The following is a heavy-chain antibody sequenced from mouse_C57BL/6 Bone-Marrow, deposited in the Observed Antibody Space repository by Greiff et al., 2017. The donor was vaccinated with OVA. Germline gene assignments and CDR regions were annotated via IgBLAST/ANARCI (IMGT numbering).Heavy chain of an antibody. D-gene: IGHD2-4*01. CDR1: GFTFSSYA. V-gene: IGHV5-4*01. CDR2: ISDGGSYT. J-gene: IGHJ3*01. CDR3: ARDGVITAWFAY. Sequence: DVQLQESGGGLVKPGGSLKLSCAASGFTFSSYAMSWVRQTPEKRLEWVATISDGGSYTYYPDNVKGRFTISRDNAKNNLYLQMSHLKSEDTAMYYCARDGVITAWFAYWGQGTLVTVSA.